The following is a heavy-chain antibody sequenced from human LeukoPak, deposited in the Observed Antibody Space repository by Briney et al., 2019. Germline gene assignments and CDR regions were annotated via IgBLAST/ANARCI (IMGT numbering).Heavy chain of an antibody. D-gene: IGHD5-12*01. V-gene: IGHV1-24*01. CDR2: FDPEDGET. CDR1: GYTLTELS. CDR3: ATVPVPLYSGYDPYYFDY. Sequence: ASVKVSCKVSGYTLTELSMHWVRQAPGKGLEWMGGFDPEDGETIYAQKFQGRVTMTEDTSTDTAYMELSSVRSEDTAVYYCATVPVPLYSGYDPYYFDYWGQGTLVTVSS. J-gene: IGHJ4*02.